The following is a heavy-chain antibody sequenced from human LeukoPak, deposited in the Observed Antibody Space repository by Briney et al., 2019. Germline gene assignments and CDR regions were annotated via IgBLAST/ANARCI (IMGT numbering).Heavy chain of an antibody. CDR2: TYYISKWYN. V-gene: IGHV6-1*01. J-gene: IGHJ2*01. CDR1: GDTVSTTGAA. D-gene: IGHD3-10*02. CDR3: TRDLKGARETMFTGFSWYFDL. Sequence: SQTLSLTCAISGDTVSTTGAAWNWIRQSPSRGLEWLGRTYYISKWYNDYAISVKSRMSINADTSKNQFSLQLNSVTPEDTAVYYCTRDLKGARETMFTGFSWYFDLWGRGTQVTVSS.